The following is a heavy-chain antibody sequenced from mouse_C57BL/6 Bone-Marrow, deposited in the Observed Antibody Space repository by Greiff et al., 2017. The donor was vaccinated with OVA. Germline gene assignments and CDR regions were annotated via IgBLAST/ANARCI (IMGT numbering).Heavy chain of an antibody. V-gene: IGHV5-6*01. D-gene: IGHD2-5*01. J-gene: IGHJ2*01. CDR3: ASYSKGYYFDD. Sequence: VQLQQSGGDLVKPGGSLKLSCAASGFTFSSYGMSWVRQTPDKRLEWVATISSGGSYTYYPDSVKGRFTISRDNAKNTLYLQTSSLKSEDTAMYYCASYSKGYYFDDWGQGTTLTVSS. CDR2: ISSGGSYT. CDR1: GFTFSSYG.